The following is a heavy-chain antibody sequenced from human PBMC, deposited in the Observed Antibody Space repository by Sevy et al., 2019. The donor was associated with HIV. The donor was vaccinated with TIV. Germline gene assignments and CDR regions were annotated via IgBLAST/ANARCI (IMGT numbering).Heavy chain of an antibody. CDR2: IKNKPDGGTT. CDR1: GFTFNNAW. V-gene: IGHV3-15*01. CDR3: CTEGNVLLAEGWGHWFDP. D-gene: IGHD2-8*01. J-gene: IGHJ5*02. Sequence: GGSLRLSCAASGFTFNNAWMSWVRQAPGKGLEWIGRIKNKPDGGTTDYAAPVKGRFTISRDDSKNTLYLQMNSLKAEDTAVYYCCTEGNVLLAEGWGHWFDPWGQGTLVTVSS.